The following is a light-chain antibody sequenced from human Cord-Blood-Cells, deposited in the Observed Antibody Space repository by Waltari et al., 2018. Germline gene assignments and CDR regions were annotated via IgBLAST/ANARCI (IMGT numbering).Light chain of an antibody. CDR2: WAS. V-gene: IGKV4-1*01. Sequence: DLVMTQSPDTRAVSLRARAAINDESSQSVLYSSNTKNDLAWYQQKPGQPPKLLIYWASTRESGVPDRFSGSGSGTDFTLTISSLQAEDVAVYYCQQYYSTPWTFGQGTKVEIK. CDR3: QQYYSTPWT. J-gene: IGKJ1*01. CDR1: QSVLYSSNTKND.